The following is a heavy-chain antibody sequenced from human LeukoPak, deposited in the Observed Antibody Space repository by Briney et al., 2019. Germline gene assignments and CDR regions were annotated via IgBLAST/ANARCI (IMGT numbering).Heavy chain of an antibody. Sequence: PGRSLRLSCAASGFTFSSYAMHWVRQAPGKGLEWVALISYHGDITYYADSVKGRFTLSRDNSKTTLFLQLNSLRAEDTAVYYCARDSTYYYDSGSSGPHYFDLWGQGTLVTVSS. D-gene: IGHD3-10*01. CDR2: ISYHGDIT. J-gene: IGHJ4*02. CDR1: GFTFSSYA. CDR3: ARDSTYYYDSGSSGPHYFDL. V-gene: IGHV3-30*01.